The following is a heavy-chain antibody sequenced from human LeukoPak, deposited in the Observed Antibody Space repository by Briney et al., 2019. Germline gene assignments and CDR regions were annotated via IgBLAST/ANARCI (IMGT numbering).Heavy chain of an antibody. D-gene: IGHD4-17*01. V-gene: IGHV1-18*01. J-gene: IGHJ6*03. CDR1: GYTFTSYG. Sequence: ASVKLSCKTSGYTFTSYGLSWVRQAPGQGLEWMGCIITYNGNTYYSQKLQGRVTMTTYTSTSTAYMELRSLRSDDTDVYYCAKTTVTSEEYFYYYMDVWGKGNTVTVSS. CDR2: IITYNGNT. CDR3: AKTTVTSEEYFYYYMDV.